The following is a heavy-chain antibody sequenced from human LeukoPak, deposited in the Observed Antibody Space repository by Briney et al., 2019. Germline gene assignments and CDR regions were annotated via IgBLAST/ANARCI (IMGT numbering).Heavy chain of an antibody. CDR3: ARLVGLSTTASY. CDR2: INPTSGGT. D-gene: IGHD5/OR15-5a*01. V-gene: IGHV1-2*02. CDR1: GYTFIGYY. J-gene: IGHJ4*02. Sequence: ASVKVSCKASGYTFIGYYLHWVRQAPGQGLEWMGWINPTSGGTNYAQKYQDRVTMTRDTSINTAYMELSRLTSDDTAVYYCARLVGLSTTASYWGQGTLVIVSS.